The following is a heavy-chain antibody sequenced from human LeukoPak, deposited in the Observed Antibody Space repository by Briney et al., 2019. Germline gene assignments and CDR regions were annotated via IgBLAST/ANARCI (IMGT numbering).Heavy chain of an antibody. V-gene: IGHV3-23*01. CDR1: GFTFSSYG. D-gene: IGHD3-22*01. CDR3: AKDLIPSMIVVEIAAFDI. CDR2: ISGSGGST. J-gene: IGHJ3*02. Sequence: GGSLRLSCAASGFTFSSYGMSWVRQAPGKGLEWVSAISGSGGSTYYADSVKGRFTISRDNSKNTLYLQMNSLRAEDTAVYYCAKDLIPSMIVVEIAAFDIWGQGTMVTVSS.